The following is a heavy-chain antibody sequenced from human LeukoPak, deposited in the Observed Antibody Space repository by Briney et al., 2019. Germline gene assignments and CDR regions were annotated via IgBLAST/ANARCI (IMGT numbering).Heavy chain of an antibody. Sequence: SETLSLTCAVSGGSISSNSYYWGWIRQPPGKGLEWIGEINHSGSTNYNPSLKSRVTISVDTSKNQFSLKLSSVTAADTAVYYCARGLLQLWGFGTDYWGQGTLVTVSS. D-gene: IGHD5-18*01. J-gene: IGHJ4*02. CDR2: INHSGST. CDR1: GGSISSNSYY. CDR3: ARGLLQLWGFGTDY. V-gene: IGHV4-39*07.